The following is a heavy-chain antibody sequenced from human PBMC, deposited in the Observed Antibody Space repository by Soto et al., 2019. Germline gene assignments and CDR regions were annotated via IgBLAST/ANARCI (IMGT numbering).Heavy chain of an antibody. V-gene: IGHV3-64*01. CDR2: ISSNGGST. J-gene: IGHJ6*03. D-gene: IGHD6-19*01. CDR1: GFTFSSYA. CDR3: ARASSGWYNRYMDV. Sequence: PGXSLILSCAASGFTFSSYAMHCVRQAPVKGLEYVSAISSNGGSTYYANSVKGRFTISRDNSKNTLYLQMGSLRAEDMAVYYCARASSGWYNRYMDVWGKGTTVTVSS.